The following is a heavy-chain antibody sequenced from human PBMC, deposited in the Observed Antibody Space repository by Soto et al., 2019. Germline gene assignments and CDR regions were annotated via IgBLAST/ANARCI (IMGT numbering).Heavy chain of an antibody. CDR2: FDPEDGET. J-gene: IGHJ4*02. CDR3: ATHRCGRFWEWLPEGSLGY. Sequence: ASVKVSCKVSGYTLTDLSMQWVRHAPGRGLEWMGGFDPEDGETIYAQKFQGRVTMTEDTATDTAYMELSSLRSEDTAVYYCATHRCGRFWEWLPEGSLGYWGQGTLVTVSS. D-gene: IGHD3-3*01. V-gene: IGHV1-24*01. CDR1: GYTLTDLS.